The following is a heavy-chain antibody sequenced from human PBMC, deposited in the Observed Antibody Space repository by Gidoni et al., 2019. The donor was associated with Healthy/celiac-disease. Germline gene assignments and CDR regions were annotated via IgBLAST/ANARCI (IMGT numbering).Heavy chain of an antibody. CDR1: GGTFSSYA. D-gene: IGHD4-17*01. Sequence: QVQLVQSGAEVKKPGSSVKVYCKASGGTFSSYAISWVRRAPGQGLEWMGGIIPIFGTANYAQKFQGRVTITADESTSTAYMELSSLRSEDTAVYYCARDRRGDGDYDFEGPPDIWGQGTMVTVSS. J-gene: IGHJ3*02. V-gene: IGHV1-69*01. CDR3: ARDRRGDGDYDFEGPPDI. CDR2: IIPIFGTA.